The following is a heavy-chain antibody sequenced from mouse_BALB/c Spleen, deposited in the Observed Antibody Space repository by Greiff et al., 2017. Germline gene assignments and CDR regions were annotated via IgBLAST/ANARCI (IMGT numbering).Heavy chain of an antibody. CDR3: ARGPATRGMDY. V-gene: IGHV5-6-5*01. Sequence: EVKLVESGGGLVKPGGSLKLSCAASGFTFSSYAMSWVRQTPEKRLEWVASISSGGSTYYPDSVKGRFTISRDNARNILYLQMSSLRSEDTAMYYCARGPATRGMDYWGQGTSVTVSS. D-gene: IGHD1-2*01. J-gene: IGHJ4*01. CDR2: ISSGGST. CDR1: GFTFSSYA.